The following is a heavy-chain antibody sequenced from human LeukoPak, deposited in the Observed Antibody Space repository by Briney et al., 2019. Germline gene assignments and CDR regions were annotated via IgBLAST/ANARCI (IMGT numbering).Heavy chain of an antibody. J-gene: IGHJ1*01. Sequence: SETLSLTCTVSGGSISSSSYYWGWIRQPPGKGLEWIGSIYYSGSTYYNPSLKSRFTISVDTSKNQFSLKLSSVTAADTAVYYCARGDIVVVPAATTNEYFQHWGQGTLVTVSS. D-gene: IGHD2-2*01. CDR3: ARGDIVVVPAATTNEYFQH. CDR2: IYYSGST. V-gene: IGHV4-39*01. CDR1: GGSISSSSYY.